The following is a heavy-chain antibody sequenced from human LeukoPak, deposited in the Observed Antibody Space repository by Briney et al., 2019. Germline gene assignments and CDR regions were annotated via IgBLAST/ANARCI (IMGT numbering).Heavy chain of an antibody. CDR1: GGTFSSYA. J-gene: IGHJ6*02. Sequence: SVKVSCKASGGTFSSYAISWVRQAPGQGLEWMGRIIPILGRANYAQKFQGRVTITADKSTSTAYMELSSLRSEDTAVYYCARGYYDSSPMDVWGQGTTVTVSS. D-gene: IGHD3-22*01. CDR2: IIPILGRA. CDR3: ARGYYDSSPMDV. V-gene: IGHV1-69*04.